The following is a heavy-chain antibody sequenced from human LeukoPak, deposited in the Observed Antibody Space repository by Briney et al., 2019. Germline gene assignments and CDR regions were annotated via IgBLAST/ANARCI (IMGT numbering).Heavy chain of an antibody. J-gene: IGHJ6*02. CDR1: GYTFTTYG. D-gene: IGHD4-17*01. CDR2: INPNSGGT. V-gene: IGHV1-2*04. CDR3: ARAPSADYGDYDGGMDV. Sequence: ASVKVSCKASGYTFTTYGISWVRQAPGQGLEWMGWINPNSGGTNYAQKFQGWVTMTRDTSISTAYMELSRLRSDDTAVYYCARAPSADYGDYDGGMDVWGQGTTVTVSS.